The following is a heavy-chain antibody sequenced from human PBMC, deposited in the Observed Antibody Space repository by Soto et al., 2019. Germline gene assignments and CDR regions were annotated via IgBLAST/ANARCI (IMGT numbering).Heavy chain of an antibody. J-gene: IGHJ4*02. CDR1: GFTFSTYG. D-gene: IGHD3-10*01. V-gene: IGHV3-33*01. CDR2: IWYDGSNQ. Sequence: GGSLRLSCAPSGFTFSTYGMHWVRQAPGKGLEWVAVIWYDGSNQYYADSVKGRFTISRDNSKNMPYLQMNSLRAEDTAVYYCARDLGAFNYGSAYFDYWGQGTPVTVSS. CDR3: ARDLGAFNYGSAYFDY.